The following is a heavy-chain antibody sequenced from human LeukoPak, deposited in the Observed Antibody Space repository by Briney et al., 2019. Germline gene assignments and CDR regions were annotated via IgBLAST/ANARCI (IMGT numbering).Heavy chain of an antibody. J-gene: IGHJ3*01. Sequence: SETLSLTCTVSGGSITSSSYYWGWIRQPPGKGLQWIGSFYYSGSTYYNPSLKSRVTIYVDTSKNQFSLKLTSVTAADAAAYYCARRVWATSMFRDALDVWGQGTVVTVSS. CDR2: FYYSGST. CDR3: ARRVWATSMFRDALDV. V-gene: IGHV4-39*07. CDR1: GGSITSSSYY. D-gene: IGHD1-26*01.